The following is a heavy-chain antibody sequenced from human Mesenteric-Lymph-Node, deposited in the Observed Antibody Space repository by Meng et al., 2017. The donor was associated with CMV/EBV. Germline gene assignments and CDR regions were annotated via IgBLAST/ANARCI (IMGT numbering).Heavy chain of an antibody. J-gene: IGHJ5*02. CDR1: GYTFTGYY. Sequence: ASVKVSCKASGYTFTGYYMHWVRQAPGQGLEWMGWVNTYKGITKYSQTFQGRVTMTTDTSTSTAFMELRSLRYDDTAVYYCARDQSGWGYCDPWGQGTLVTVSS. CDR2: VNTYKGIT. CDR3: ARDQSGWGYCDP. D-gene: IGHD3-3*01. V-gene: IGHV1/OR15-2*02.